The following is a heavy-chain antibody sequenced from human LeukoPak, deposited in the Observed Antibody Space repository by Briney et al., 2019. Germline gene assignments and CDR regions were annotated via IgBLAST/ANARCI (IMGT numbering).Heavy chain of an antibody. Sequence: GGSLRLSCAASSYTFSDAWMNWVRQAPGKGLEWVGRIEAKAHGGTTNYAAPVKGRFTISRDDSKNTLYLQMNSLKTEDTAVYYCTADPFYGSAGFGFWGQGTLVTVSS. J-gene: IGHJ4*02. CDR1: SYTFSDAW. V-gene: IGHV3-15*07. CDR2: IEAKAHGGTT. CDR3: TADPFYGSAGFGF. D-gene: IGHD2/OR15-2a*01.